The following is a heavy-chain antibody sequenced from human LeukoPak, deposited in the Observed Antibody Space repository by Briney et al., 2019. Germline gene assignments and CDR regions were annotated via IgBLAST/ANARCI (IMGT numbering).Heavy chain of an antibody. D-gene: IGHD1-26*01. CDR3: ARGPPGDYGMDV. J-gene: IGHJ6*02. V-gene: IGHV1-8*01. Sequence: ASVKVSCKASGYTFTNYDINWVRQATGQGLEWMGWMNPNSGNTGYAQKFQGRVTMTRNTSISTAYMELSSLRSEDTAVYYCARGPPGDYGMDVWGQGTTVTVSS. CDR2: MNPNSGNT. CDR1: GYTFTNYD.